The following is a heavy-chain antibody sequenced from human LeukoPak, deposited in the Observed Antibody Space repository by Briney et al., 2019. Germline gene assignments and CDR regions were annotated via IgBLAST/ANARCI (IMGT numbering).Heavy chain of an antibody. D-gene: IGHD3-22*01. J-gene: IGHJ6*03. CDR1: GYSISSGYY. CDR2: IYHSGST. V-gene: IGHV4-38-2*02. Sequence: SETLSLTCTVSGYSISSGYYWGWIRQPPGKGLEWIGSIYHSGSTYYNPSLKSRVTISVDTSKNQFSLKLSSVTAADTAVYYCARERRYYDSSGYFGVDYYYYYMDVWGKGTTVTVSS. CDR3: ARERRYYDSSGYFGVDYYYYYMDV.